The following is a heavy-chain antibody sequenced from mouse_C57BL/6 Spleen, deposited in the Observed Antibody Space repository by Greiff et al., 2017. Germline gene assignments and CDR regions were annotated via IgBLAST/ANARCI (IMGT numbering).Heavy chain of an antibody. V-gene: IGHV1-78*01. CDR1: GYTFTDHT. CDR2: IYPRDGST. D-gene: IGHD3-2*02. J-gene: IGHJ3*01. CDR3: ARSTTQASFDY. Sequence: VQLQQSDAELVKPGASVKISCKVSGYTFTDHTIHWMKQRPEQGLDWIGYIYPRDGSTKYNEKFKGKATLNAAKYSSTAYMQLHSLTSEDSAVYVWARSTTQASFDYWGQGTLVTVSA.